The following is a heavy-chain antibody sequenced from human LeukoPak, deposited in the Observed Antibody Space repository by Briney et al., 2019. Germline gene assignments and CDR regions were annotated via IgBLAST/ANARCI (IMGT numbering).Heavy chain of an antibody. CDR3: ARLYGSGSNHYYYYMDV. CDR2: IYTSGST. Sequence: SETLSLTCTVSGGSISSYYWSWIRQPAGKGLEWIGRIYTSGSTNYNPCLKSRVTMSVDTSKNQFSLKLSSVTAADTAVYYCARLYGSGSNHYYYYMDVWGKGTTVTVSS. V-gene: IGHV4-4*07. D-gene: IGHD3-10*01. J-gene: IGHJ6*03. CDR1: GGSISSYY.